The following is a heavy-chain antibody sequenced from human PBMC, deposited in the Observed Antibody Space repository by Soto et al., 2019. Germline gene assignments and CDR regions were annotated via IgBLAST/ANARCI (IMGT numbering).Heavy chain of an antibody. D-gene: IGHD1-1*01. J-gene: IGHJ6*02. CDR3: ARGGTVYYYYGMDV. V-gene: IGHV4-59*01. CDR2: IYYSGST. Sequence: PSETLSLTCTVSGGSISSYYWSWIRQPPGKGLEWIGYIYYSGSTNYNPSLKSRVTISVDTSKNQFSLKLSSVTAADTAVYYCARGGTVYYYYGMDVWGQGTTVTVS. CDR1: GGSISSYY.